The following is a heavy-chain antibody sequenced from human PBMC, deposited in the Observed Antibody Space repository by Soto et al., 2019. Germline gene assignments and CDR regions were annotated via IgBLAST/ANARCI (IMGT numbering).Heavy chain of an antibody. D-gene: IGHD4-17*01. CDR1: GGSVSDKTYY. Sequence: SETLSLTCPVSGGSVSDKTYYWSWIRQPPGKRLEWIGYVYYSGTTNYNPSLKSRVTISVDLSKNQFSLRLSSVTTADTALYYCARTTAVPNSLRSRYFFDYWGQGTLVTVSS. J-gene: IGHJ4*02. CDR2: VYYSGTT. CDR3: ARTTAVPNSLRSRYFFDY. V-gene: IGHV4-61*01.